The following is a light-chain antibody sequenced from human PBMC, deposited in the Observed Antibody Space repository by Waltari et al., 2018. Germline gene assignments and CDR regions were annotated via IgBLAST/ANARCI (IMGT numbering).Light chain of an antibody. CDR1: SSNIGADYD. J-gene: IGLJ3*02. Sequence: QSVLTQPSSVSGAPGQRVTISCTGSSSNIGADYDVNWYQQLPGTPPKLLMYGNSNRPSGVPDRVSGSTSGTSASLAITGLLPEDEAHYYCQSYDSTQSGWVFGGGTKLTVL. V-gene: IGLV1-40*01. CDR3: QSYDSTQSGWV. CDR2: GNS.